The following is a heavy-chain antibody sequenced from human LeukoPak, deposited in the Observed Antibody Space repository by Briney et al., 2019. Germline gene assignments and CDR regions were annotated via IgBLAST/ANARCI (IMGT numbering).Heavy chain of an antibody. V-gene: IGHV3-23*01. CDR3: ASDPPTSYYDFWSGYYANYYYMDV. D-gene: IGHD3-3*01. Sequence: GGSLRLSCAASGFTFSSYAMSWVRQAPGKGLEWGSAISGSGVSTYYADSVKGRFTISRDNSKNTLYLQMNSLRAEDTAVYYCASDPPTSYYDFWSGYYANYYYMDVWGKGTTVTVSS. CDR1: GFTFSSYA. J-gene: IGHJ6*03. CDR2: ISGSGVST.